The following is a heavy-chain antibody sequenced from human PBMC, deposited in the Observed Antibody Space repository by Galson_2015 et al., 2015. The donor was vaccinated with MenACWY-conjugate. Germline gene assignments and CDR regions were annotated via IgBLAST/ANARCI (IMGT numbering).Heavy chain of an antibody. J-gene: IGHJ4*02. Sequence: LSLTCTVSGGSMSNYWSWIRLPPGKALAWIGYIYFGGRTTYNPSLESQVTMSIDTSKNQSSLTLSSVTAADTAVYYCAKHALGGYFEYWGQGALVTVSS. CDR1: GGSMSNY. CDR2: IYFGGRT. CDR3: AKHALGGYFEY. V-gene: IGHV4-59*08. D-gene: IGHD3-16*01.